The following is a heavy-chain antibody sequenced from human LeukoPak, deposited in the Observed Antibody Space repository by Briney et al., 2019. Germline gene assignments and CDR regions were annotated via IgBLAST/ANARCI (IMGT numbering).Heavy chain of an antibody. V-gene: IGHV4-39*01. D-gene: IGHD3-3*01. CDR1: GGSISSSDFC. CDR3: ARQRYGFWSGCWIGDAFDI. CDR2: VYYSGST. Sequence: PSETLSLTCTVSGGSISSSDFCWGWIRQPPGKGLEWIASVYYSGSTYYSPSLKSRVTISADTSKNQFSLKLSSVTAADTAVYFCARQRYGFWSGCWIGDAFDIWGQGTVVTVSS. J-gene: IGHJ3*02.